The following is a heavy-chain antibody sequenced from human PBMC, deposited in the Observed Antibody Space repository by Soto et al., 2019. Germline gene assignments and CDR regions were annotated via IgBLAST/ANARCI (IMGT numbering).Heavy chain of an antibody. CDR2: ISSDESVA. J-gene: IGHJ3*02. D-gene: IGHD5-12*01. CDR1: GFTFSNHW. CDR3: ASAVANTRNGLDI. V-gene: IGHV3-74*01. Sequence: EVQLVESGGDLLQPGGSLRLSCAASGFTFSNHWIHWVRQAPGKGLVWVSRISSDESVATYADSVKGRFTISRDNAKNTLYLQMNSLRAEDTAVYYCASAVANTRNGLDIWGQGTMVTVSS.